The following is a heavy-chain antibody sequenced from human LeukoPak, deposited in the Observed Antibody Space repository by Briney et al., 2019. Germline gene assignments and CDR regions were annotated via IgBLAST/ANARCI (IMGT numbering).Heavy chain of an antibody. CDR2: INSDGSST. D-gene: IGHD3-22*01. CDR3: ATGRVESYYDSSGYPYYFDY. CDR1: GFTFSSYW. Sequence: GGSLRLSCAASGFTFSSYWMHWVRQAPGKGLVWVSRINSDGSSTSYADSVKGRFTISRDNAKNTLYLQMNSLRAEDTAVYYCATGRVESYYDSSGYPYYFDYWGQGTLVTVSS. J-gene: IGHJ4*02. V-gene: IGHV3-74*01.